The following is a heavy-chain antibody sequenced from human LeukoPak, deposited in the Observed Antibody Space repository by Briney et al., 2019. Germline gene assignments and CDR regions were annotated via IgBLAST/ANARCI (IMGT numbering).Heavy chain of an antibody. CDR2: IYSGGTT. CDR1: GFRVSSNF. Sequence: GGSLRLSCAASGFRVSSNFMSWVHQAPGKGLEWVSVIYSGGTTYYADSVKGRFTISRDNSKNTLSLQMNSLRAEDTAVYYCARDGYGNNYMDVWGKGTTVTVSS. J-gene: IGHJ6*03. V-gene: IGHV3-53*01. D-gene: IGHD1/OR15-1a*01. CDR3: ARDGYGNNYMDV.